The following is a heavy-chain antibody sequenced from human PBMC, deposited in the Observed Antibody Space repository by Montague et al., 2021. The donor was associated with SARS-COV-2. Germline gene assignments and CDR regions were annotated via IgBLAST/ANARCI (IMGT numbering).Heavy chain of an antibody. Sequence: SETLSLTCTVSGGSISSSTSNWWGWIHPSPGKGLERIASMYYNGKTYYXPSLKSRVTISVDTSMNQVSLKLSSMTAADTAVYYCVRSRYWLFDYWGQGTLVTVSA. CDR1: GGSISSSTSNW. D-gene: IGHD2-8*02. CDR3: VRSRYWLFDY. CDR2: MYYNGKT. J-gene: IGHJ4*02. V-gene: IGHV4-39*07.